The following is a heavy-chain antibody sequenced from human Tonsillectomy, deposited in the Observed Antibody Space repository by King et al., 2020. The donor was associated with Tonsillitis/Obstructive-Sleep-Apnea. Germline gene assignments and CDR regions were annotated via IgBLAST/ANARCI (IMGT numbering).Heavy chain of an antibody. J-gene: IGHJ3*02. D-gene: IGHD3-3*01. CDR1: GGSISSGGYY. Sequence: QLQESGPGLVKPSQTLSLTCTVSGGSISSGGYYWSWIRQHPGKGLEWIGYIYYSGITYYNPSLKSLVTISVDTSTNQFSLKLSAVTAADTAVYYCARVPRITIFGVAHAFDIWGQGTMVTVSS. CDR3: ARVPRITIFGVAHAFDI. V-gene: IGHV4-31*01. CDR2: IYYSGIT.